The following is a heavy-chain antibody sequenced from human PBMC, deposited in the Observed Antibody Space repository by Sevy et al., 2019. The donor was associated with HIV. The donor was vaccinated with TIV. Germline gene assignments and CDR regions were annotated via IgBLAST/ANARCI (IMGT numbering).Heavy chain of an antibody. CDR3: AIGLRGTTTNNWFDP. D-gene: IGHD4-17*01. Sequence: GGSLRLSCAASGFPFSSYAMSWVRHAPWKGLEWVATISGSGGSAYYADSVKGRFTISRDNSKNTLFLQMHSLRAEDTAVYYCAIGLRGTTTNNWFDPWGQGTLVTVSS. J-gene: IGHJ5*02. V-gene: IGHV3-23*01. CDR1: GFPFSSYA. CDR2: ISGSGGSA.